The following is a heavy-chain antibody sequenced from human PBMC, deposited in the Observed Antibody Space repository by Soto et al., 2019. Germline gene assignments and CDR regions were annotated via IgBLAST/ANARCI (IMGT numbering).Heavy chain of an antibody. CDR1: GFSFSDHY. CDR2: CANKANGYST. J-gene: IGHJ3*01. CDR3: TKEYSGLNVSALDV. Sequence: QLVESGGGLVQPGGALRLSCVGSGFSFSDHYIDWVRQAPGKGLDWVGRCANKANGYSTEYAASVIGRFTISRDDSKNSLYLQMSSLKIEDATMYSCTKEYSGLNVSALDVWGKGTFVTVSS. D-gene: IGHD3-16*01. V-gene: IGHV3-72*01.